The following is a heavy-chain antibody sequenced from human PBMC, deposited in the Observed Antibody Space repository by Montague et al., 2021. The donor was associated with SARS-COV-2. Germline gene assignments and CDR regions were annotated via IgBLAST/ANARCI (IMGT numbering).Heavy chain of an antibody. CDR3: ARDQVPDYYYYYYGMDV. Sequence: SLRLSCAASGFTFGSYSMNWVRQAPGKGLEWVSSISSSSSYIYYADSVKGRFTISRDNAKNSLYLQMNSLRAEDTAVYYCARDQVPDYYYYYYGMDVWGQGTTVTVSS. CDR1: GFTFGSYS. V-gene: IGHV3-21*01. J-gene: IGHJ6*02. CDR2: ISSSSSYI.